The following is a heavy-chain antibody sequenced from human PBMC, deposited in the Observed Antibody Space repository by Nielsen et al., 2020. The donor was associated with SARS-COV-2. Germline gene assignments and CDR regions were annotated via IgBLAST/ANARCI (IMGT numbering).Heavy chain of an antibody. CDR1: GYSFTSYW. CDR3: ARSRDYVWGSYRYPDGAFDI. D-gene: IGHD3-16*02. V-gene: IGHV5-51*01. CDR2: IYPGDSDT. J-gene: IGHJ3*02. Sequence: GESLKISCKGSGYSFTSYWIGWVRQMPGKGLEWMGIIYPGDSDTRYSPSFQGQVTISADKSISTAYLQWSSLKASDTAMYYCARSRDYVWGSYRYPDGAFDIWGQGTMVTVSS.